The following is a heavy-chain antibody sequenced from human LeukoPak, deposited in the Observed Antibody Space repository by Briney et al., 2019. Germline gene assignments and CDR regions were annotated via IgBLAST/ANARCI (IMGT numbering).Heavy chain of an antibody. CDR3: ARVPSVIDAFDI. J-gene: IGHJ3*02. CDR2: IYYTGST. D-gene: IGHD2-21*01. V-gene: IGHV4-31*03. CDR1: GGSISSGGYY. Sequence: SETLSLTCTVSGGSISSGGYYWSWIRQHPGKGLEWIAYIYYTGSTYYNPSLKSRLTISVDRSKNQFSLRLSSMIAADTAVYYCARVPSVIDAFDIWGQGTMVTVSS.